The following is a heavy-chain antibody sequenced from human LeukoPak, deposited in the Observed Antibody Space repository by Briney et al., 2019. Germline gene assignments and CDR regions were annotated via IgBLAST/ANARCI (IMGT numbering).Heavy chain of an antibody. CDR2: ISWNSGSI. CDR3: ARAGSSSWYSGSYWSY. CDR1: GFTFDDYA. V-gene: IGHV3-9*01. D-gene: IGHD1-26*01. Sequence: PGGSLRLSCAASGFTFDDYAMHWVRQAPGKGLEWVSGISWNSGSIDYADSVKGRFTISRDNAKNSLYLQMNSLRAEDTAVYYCARAGSSSWYSGSYWSYWGQGTLVTVSS. J-gene: IGHJ4*02.